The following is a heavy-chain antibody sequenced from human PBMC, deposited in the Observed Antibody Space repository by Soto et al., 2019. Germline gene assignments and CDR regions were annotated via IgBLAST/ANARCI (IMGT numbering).Heavy chain of an antibody. CDR1: CYTVTSYG. D-gene: IGHD3-22*01. Sequence: ASVKVSCKVSCYTVTSYGISWVRQAPEQGLEWMGWISAYNGNTNYPQKFQGRVTMTTDTSTSTAYMELRSLRSDDTAVYYCARQKYSYDTRWYFMHAYWGQGTLGTTSS. CDR2: ISAYNGNT. J-gene: IGHJ4*02. CDR3: ARQKYSYDTRWYFMHAY. V-gene: IGHV1-18*04.